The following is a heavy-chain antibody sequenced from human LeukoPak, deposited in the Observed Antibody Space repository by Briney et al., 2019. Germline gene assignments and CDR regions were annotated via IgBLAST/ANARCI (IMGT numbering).Heavy chain of an antibody. Sequence: GGSLRLSCAASGLTFSSHWMHWVRQAPGKGLVWVSRITNDGSSTTYADSVKGRFTISRDNAKNMLYLQVNSLRAEDTALYYCAKLAARQGGYWGQGTLVTVSS. V-gene: IGHV3-74*01. J-gene: IGHJ4*02. D-gene: IGHD6-6*01. CDR2: ITNDGSST. CDR3: AKLAARQGGY. CDR1: GLTFSSHW.